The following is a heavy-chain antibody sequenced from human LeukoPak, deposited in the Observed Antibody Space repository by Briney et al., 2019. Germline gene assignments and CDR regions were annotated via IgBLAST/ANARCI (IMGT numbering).Heavy chain of an antibody. CDR1: GFTFSSYT. D-gene: IGHD2-15*01. V-gene: IGHV3-21*06. CDR3: TRDKYCSGGSCYSGDY. J-gene: IGHJ4*02. Sequence: GGSLRLSCAASGFTFSSYTVNWVRQAPGKGLEWVSSISSSSDIHYADSVKGRFTISRDNAESSLYLQMNSLRAEDTAIYYCTRDKYCSGGSCYSGDYWGQGTLVTVSS. CDR2: ISSSSDI.